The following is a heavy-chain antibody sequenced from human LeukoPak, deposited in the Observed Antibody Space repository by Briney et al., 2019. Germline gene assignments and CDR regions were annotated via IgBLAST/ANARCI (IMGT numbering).Heavy chain of an antibody. CDR2: IHHIWNS. CDR3: TRGHWGLQS. J-gene: IGHJ5*02. CDR1: GASVTDYY. D-gene: IGHD7-27*01. V-gene: IGHV4-59*02. Sequence: PSESLSLTCTVSGASVTDYYWSWIRQSPGKGLEWISYIHHIWNSDYNPSLRSRVTTSLDTSKNQFSLNLISVTAADTAVYYCTRGHWGLQSWSQGTLVSVSS.